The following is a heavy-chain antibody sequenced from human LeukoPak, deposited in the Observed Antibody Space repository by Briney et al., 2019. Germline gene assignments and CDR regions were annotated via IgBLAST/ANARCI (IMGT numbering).Heavy chain of an antibody. D-gene: IGHD5-12*01. Sequence: GGSLRLSCAASGFTFSSYAMSWVRQAPGKGLEWVGRIKSKTDGGTTDYAAPVKGRFTISRDDSKNTLYLQMNSLKTEDTAVYYCTTELGSGYFPYYYYYMDVWGKGTTVTVSS. CDR1: GFTFSSYA. CDR3: TTELGSGYFPYYYYYMDV. V-gene: IGHV3-15*01. CDR2: IKSKTDGGTT. J-gene: IGHJ6*03.